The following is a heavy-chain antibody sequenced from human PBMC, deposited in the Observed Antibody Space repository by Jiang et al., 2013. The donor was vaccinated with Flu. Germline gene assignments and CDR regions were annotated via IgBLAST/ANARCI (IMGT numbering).Heavy chain of an antibody. V-gene: IGHV1-3*01. CDR2: STLAMET. D-gene: IGHD6-19*01. J-gene: IGHJ1*01. Sequence: LRQAPAKTFSGWDGSTLAMETQNNSQNLQDRVTFSRDTSTTTIYMELSSLKSEDTAVYYCARDSGSGWSLEYYYHWGQGTLVTVSS. CDR3: ARDSGSGWSLEYYYH.